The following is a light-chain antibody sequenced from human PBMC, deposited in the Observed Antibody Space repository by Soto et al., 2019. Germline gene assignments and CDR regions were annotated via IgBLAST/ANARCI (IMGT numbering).Light chain of an antibody. V-gene: IGLV2-23*01. Sequence: QSVLTQPASVSGSPGQSITISCTGTSRDVGSYNLVSWYQQHPGNAPKLILYEGTKRPSGFSYRFSGSKSGNTASLTISGLQEEDEGDYHCCSFAGSSTYVFGTGTKLTV. J-gene: IGLJ1*01. CDR2: EGT. CDR3: CSFAGSSTYV. CDR1: SRDVGSYNL.